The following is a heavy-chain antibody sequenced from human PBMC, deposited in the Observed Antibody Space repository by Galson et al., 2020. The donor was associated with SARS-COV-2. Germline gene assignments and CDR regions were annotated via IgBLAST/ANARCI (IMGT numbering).Heavy chain of an antibody. J-gene: IGHJ5*02. CDR3: ATDHYYGSGRGFGDWFDP. CDR1: GYTLTELS. CDR2: FDPEDGET. D-gene: IGHD3-10*01. Sequence: ASVKVSCKVSGYTLTELSMHWVRQAPGKGLEWMGGFDPEDGETIYAQKFQGRVTMTEDTSTDTAYMELSSLRSEDTAVYYCATDHYYGSGRGFGDWFDPWGQGTLVTVSS. V-gene: IGHV1-24*01.